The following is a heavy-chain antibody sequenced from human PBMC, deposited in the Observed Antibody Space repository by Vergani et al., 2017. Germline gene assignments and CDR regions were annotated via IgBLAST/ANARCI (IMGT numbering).Heavy chain of an antibody. Sequence: QVQLQESGPGLVKPSETLSLTCTVSGGSISSYYWSWIRQPPGQGLEWIGYIYYSGSTNYNPSLKSRVTISVDTSKNQFSLKLSSVTAADTAVYYCARGYSYGRIDYWGQGTLVTVSS. D-gene: IGHD5-18*01. V-gene: IGHV4-59*01. CDR2: IYYSGST. J-gene: IGHJ4*02. CDR1: GGSISSYY. CDR3: ARGYSYGRIDY.